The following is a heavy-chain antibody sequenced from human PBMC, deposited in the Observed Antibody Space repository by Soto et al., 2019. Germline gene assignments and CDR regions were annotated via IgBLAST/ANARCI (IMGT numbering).Heavy chain of an antibody. CDR3: ARGGHVVVVTAALDY. CDR1: GDTFTDYY. V-gene: IGHV1-46*01. CDR2: VNPSGGHT. Sequence: QVQLVQSGAEVKKPGASVKVSCKASGDTFTDYYIHWVRQAPGQGLEWMGTVNPSGGHTTYAQHFLGKMNMNRDTVHSTTFHELACLNSEGPGVYLRARGGHVVVVTAALDYWGQGTLVTVSS. D-gene: IGHD2-21*02. J-gene: IGHJ4*02.